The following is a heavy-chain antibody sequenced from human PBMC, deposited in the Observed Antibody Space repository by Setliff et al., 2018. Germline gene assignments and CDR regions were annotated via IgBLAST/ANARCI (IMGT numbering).Heavy chain of an antibody. Sequence: GGSLRLSCAASGFTFSTYAMTWVRQAPGKGLEWVSAISGGGGNTFYADSVQGRFTISRDNSKNTVYLQMNSLRVEDTAVYHCAKEGMRYWGSPGYMDVWGKGTTVTVSS. D-gene: IGHD7-27*01. CDR3: AKEGMRYWGSPGYMDV. CDR1: GFTFSTYA. J-gene: IGHJ6*03. CDR2: ISGGGGNT. V-gene: IGHV3-23*01.